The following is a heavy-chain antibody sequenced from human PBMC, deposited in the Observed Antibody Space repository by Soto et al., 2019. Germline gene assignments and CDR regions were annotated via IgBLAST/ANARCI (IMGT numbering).Heavy chain of an antibody. J-gene: IGHJ6*02. CDR3: ANWNPRGGHTGGMDV. CDR2: ISAYNGNT. Sequence: GASVKVSCKASGYTFTSYGISWVRQAPGQGLEWMGWISAYNGNTNYAQKLQGRVTMTTDTSTSTAYMELRSLRSDDTAVYYCANWNPRGGHTGGMDVWGQGTTVTVSS. D-gene: IGHD1-1*01. V-gene: IGHV1-18*01. CDR1: GYTFTSYG.